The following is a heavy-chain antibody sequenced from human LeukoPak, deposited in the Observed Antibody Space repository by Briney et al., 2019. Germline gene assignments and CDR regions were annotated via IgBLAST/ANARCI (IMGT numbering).Heavy chain of an antibody. J-gene: IGHJ4*02. CDR3: ARDGPYYFGLGRHRSEITNYFDH. Sequence: PGGSLRLSCAASEFPFSNYGMHWVRQAPGKGLHWVAFIRFDGSDKYYADSVKGRFIVSRDNSKNSLYLQMNSLRPEDAAVYYCARDGPYYFGLGRHRSEITNYFDHWGQGALVSVSS. CDR2: IRFDGSDK. D-gene: IGHD3-10*01. V-gene: IGHV3-30*02. CDR1: EFPFSNYG.